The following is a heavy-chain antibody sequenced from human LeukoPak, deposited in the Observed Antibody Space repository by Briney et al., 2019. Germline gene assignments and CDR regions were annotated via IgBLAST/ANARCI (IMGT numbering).Heavy chain of an antibody. CDR3: ARSLRRYDFWSGDPDYYYYYYMDV. CDR2: IYYSGST. Sequence: PSETLSLTCTVSGGSISSSSYYWGWIRQPPGKGLEWIGSIYYSGSTYYNPSLKSRVTISVDTSKNQFSLKLSSVTAADTAVYYCARSLRRYDFWSGDPDYYYYYYMDVWGKGTTVTVSS. CDR1: GGSISSSSYY. V-gene: IGHV4-39*07. J-gene: IGHJ6*03. D-gene: IGHD3-3*01.